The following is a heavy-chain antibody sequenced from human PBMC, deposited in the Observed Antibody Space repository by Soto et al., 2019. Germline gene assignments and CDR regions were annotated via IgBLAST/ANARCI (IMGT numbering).Heavy chain of an antibody. CDR2: IIPILGIA. D-gene: IGHD3-22*01. V-gene: IGHV1-69*02. J-gene: IGHJ4*02. CDR1: GGTFSSYT. Sequence: SVKVSCKASGGTFSSYTISWVRQAPGQGLEWMGRIIPILGIANYAQKFQGRVTITADKSTSTAYMELSSLRSEDTAVYYCARPYDSSGYYYDYWGQGTLVTVSS. CDR3: ARPYDSSGYYYDY.